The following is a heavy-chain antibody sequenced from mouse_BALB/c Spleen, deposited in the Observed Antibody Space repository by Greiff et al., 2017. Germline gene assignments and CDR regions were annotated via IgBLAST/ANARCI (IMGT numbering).Heavy chain of an antibody. D-gene: IGHD1-1*01. CDR2: ISSGGGST. CDR3: ARHGFGSRGAWFAY. V-gene: IGHV5-12-1*01. CDR1: GFAFSSYD. J-gene: IGHJ3*01. Sequence: EVMLVESGGGLVKPGGSLKLSCAASGFAFSSYDMSWVRQTPEKRLEWVAYISSGGGSTYYPDTVKGRFTISRDNAKNTLYLQMSSLKSEDTAMYYCARHGFGSRGAWFAYWGQGTLVTVSA.